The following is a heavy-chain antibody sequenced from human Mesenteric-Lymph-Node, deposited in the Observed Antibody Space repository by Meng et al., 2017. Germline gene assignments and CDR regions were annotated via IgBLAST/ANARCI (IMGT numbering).Heavy chain of an antibody. CDR2: ISSSSSYI. J-gene: IGHJ4*01. D-gene: IGHD5-18*01. CDR1: GFTFSSYS. V-gene: IGHV3-21*01. Sequence: GESLKISCAASGFTFSSYSMNWVRQAPGKGLEWVSSISSSSSYIYYADSVKGRFTISRDNAKNSLYLQMNSLRAEDTAVYYCARDKGVQVWWGYFDSWGHGTRVTVSS. CDR3: ARDKGVQVWWGYFDS.